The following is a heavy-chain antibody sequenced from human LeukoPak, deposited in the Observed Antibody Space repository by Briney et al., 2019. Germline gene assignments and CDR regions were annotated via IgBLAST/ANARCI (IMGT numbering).Heavy chain of an antibody. CDR2: ISAYNGNT. J-gene: IGHJ5*02. CDR3: ASKTGVINLLAGYSPPFDP. CDR1: GYTFTSCG. Sequence: ASVKVSCKASGYTFTSCGISWVRQAPGQGLEWMGWISAYNGNTNYAQKLQGRVTMTTDTSTSTAYMELRSMRSDDTAVYYCASKTGVINLLAGYSPPFDPWGQGTLVTVSS. D-gene: IGHD3-9*01. V-gene: IGHV1-18*01.